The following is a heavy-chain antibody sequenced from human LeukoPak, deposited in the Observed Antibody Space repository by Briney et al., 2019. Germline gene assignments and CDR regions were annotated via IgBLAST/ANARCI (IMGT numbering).Heavy chain of an antibody. CDR1: GFMFDDYG. V-gene: IGHV3-30*03. D-gene: IGHD3-22*01. CDR3: ARDVYYYDSSGYYLPDY. Sequence: PGGSLRLSCAASGFMFDDYGMSWVRQAPGKGLEWVAVISYDGSNKYYADSVKGRFTISRDNSKNTLYLQMNSLRAEDTAVYYCARDVYYYDSSGYYLPDYWGQGTLVTVSS. J-gene: IGHJ4*02. CDR2: ISYDGSNK.